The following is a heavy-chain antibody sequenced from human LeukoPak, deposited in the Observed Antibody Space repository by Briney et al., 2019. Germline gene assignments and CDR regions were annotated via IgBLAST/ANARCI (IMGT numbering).Heavy chain of an antibody. CDR1: GITLSNYG. CDR3: ARTVYNLRGQSLVPGFDS. CDR2: ISDGGGSR. J-gene: IGHJ4*02. Sequence: GGSLRLSCAVSGITLSNYGMSWVRQAPGKGLEWVAGISDGGGSRNYADSVKGRFTISRDNPKNTLYLQMSSLRAEDTAVYYCARTVYNLRGQSLVPGFDSWGQGTLVTVSS. V-gene: IGHV3-23*01. D-gene: IGHD6-19*01.